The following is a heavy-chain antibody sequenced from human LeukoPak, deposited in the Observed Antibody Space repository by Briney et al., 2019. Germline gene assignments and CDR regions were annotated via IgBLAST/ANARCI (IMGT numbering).Heavy chain of an antibody. CDR2: INHSGST. J-gene: IGHJ5*02. D-gene: IGHD3-10*01. V-gene: IGHV4-34*01. Sequence: SETLSLTCAVYGGSFSGYYWSWIRQPPGKGLEWIGEINHSGSTNYNPSLKSRVTISVDTSKNQFSLKLSPVTAADTAVYYCARGLGRYYYGSPKRFDPWGQGTLVTVSS. CDR1: GGSFSGYY. CDR3: ARGLGRYYYGSPKRFDP.